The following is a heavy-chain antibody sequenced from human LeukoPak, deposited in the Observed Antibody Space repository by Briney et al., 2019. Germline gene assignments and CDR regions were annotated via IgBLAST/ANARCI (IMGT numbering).Heavy chain of an antibody. CDR3: AKDLYYYDSSGYKLFH. CDR2: INHSGST. CDR1: GGSFSGYY. J-gene: IGHJ4*02. Sequence: SETLSLTCAVYGGSFSGYYWSWIRQPPGKGLEWIGEINHSGSTNYNPSLKSRVTISVDTSKNQFSLKLSSVTAADTAVYYCAKDLYYYDSSGYKLFHWGQGTLVTVSS. D-gene: IGHD3-22*01. V-gene: IGHV4-34*01.